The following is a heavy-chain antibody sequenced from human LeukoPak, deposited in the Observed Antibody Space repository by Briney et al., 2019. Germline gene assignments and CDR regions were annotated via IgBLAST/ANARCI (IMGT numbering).Heavy chain of an antibody. CDR2: ISSSSSTI. V-gene: IGHV3-48*01. J-gene: IGHJ4*02. CDR1: GFTFSSYS. CDR3: ASPLIQYYDFWSGNY. Sequence: GGSLRLSCAASGFTFSSYSMNWVRQAPGKGLEWVSYISSSSSTIYYADSVKGRFTISRDNAKNSLYLQMNSLRAEDTAVYYCASPLIQYYDFWSGNYWGQGTLVTVSS. D-gene: IGHD3-3*01.